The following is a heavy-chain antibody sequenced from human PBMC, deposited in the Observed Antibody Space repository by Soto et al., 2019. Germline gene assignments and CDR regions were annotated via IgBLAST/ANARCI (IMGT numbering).Heavy chain of an antibody. CDR3: AKGPIVVVPAAIAGWFDP. CDR2: ISGSGGST. Sequence: EVQLLESGGGLVQPGGSLRLSCAASGFTFSSYAMSWVRQAPGKGLEWVSAISGSGGSTYYADSVKRRFTISRDNSKNTRYLQMNSLRAEDTAVYYCAKGPIVVVPAAIAGWFDPWGQGTLVTVSS. CDR1: GFTFSSYA. J-gene: IGHJ5*02. D-gene: IGHD2-2*01. V-gene: IGHV3-23*01.